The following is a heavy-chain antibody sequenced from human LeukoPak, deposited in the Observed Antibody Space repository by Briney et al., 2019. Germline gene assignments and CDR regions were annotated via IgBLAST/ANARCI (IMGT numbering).Heavy chain of an antibody. CDR2: IYYSGST. J-gene: IGHJ4*02. CDR1: GDSLSSSNYY. D-gene: IGHD3-10*01. Sequence: SETLSLTCTVSGDSLSSSNYYWGWIRQPPGKGLEWLGSIYYSGSTFYNPSVKSRIIISVDMSKNQFSLNLTSVTAADTAVYYCATQERYYHGSGSIDYWGQGTLVTVSS. CDR3: ATQERYYHGSGSIDY. V-gene: IGHV4-39*07.